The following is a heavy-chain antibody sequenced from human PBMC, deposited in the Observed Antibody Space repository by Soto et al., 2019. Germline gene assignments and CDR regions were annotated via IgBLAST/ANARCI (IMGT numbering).Heavy chain of an antibody. CDR1: GYTFTSYG. D-gene: IGHD3-10*01. V-gene: IGHV1-18*01. J-gene: IGHJ5*02. Sequence: ASVKVSCKASGYTFTSYGISWVRQAPGQGLEWMGWISAYNGNTNYAQKLQGRVTMTTDTSTSTAYMELRSLRSDDTAVYYCARVVLLWFGELPNWFDPWGQGTLVTVS. CDR2: ISAYNGNT. CDR3: ARVVLLWFGELPNWFDP.